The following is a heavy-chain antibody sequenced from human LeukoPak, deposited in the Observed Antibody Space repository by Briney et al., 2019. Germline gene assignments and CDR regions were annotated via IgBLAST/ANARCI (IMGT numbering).Heavy chain of an antibody. CDR1: GGSISSYY. CDR3: ARFGSSGLSAFAY. CDR2: IYYSGST. Sequence: SETLSLTCTVSGGSISSYYLSWVRQPPGKGLEWIGYIYYSGSTNYNPSLKSRVTISVDTSKNQFSLKLSSVTAAETAVYYCARFGSSGLSAFAYWGQGTLVTVSS. J-gene: IGHJ4*02. D-gene: IGHD6-19*01. V-gene: IGHV4-59*01.